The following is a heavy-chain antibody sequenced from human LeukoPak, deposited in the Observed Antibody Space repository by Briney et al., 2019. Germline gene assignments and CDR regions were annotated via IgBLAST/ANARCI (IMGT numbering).Heavy chain of an antibody. V-gene: IGHV4-39*07. D-gene: IGHD5-12*01. CDR3: ARGNSGHDFLMSFDY. CDR2: IYYSGST. Sequence: SETLSLTCTVSGGSISSSSYYWGWIRQPPGKGLEWIGSIYYSGSTYYNPSLKSRVTISVDTSKNQFSLKLSSVTAADTAVYYCARGNSGHDFLMSFDYWGQGTLVTVSS. J-gene: IGHJ4*02. CDR1: GGSISSSSYY.